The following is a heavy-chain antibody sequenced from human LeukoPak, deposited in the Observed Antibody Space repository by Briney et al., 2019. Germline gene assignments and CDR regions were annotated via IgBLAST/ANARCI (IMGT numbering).Heavy chain of an antibody. Sequence: SETLSLTCAVYGGSFSGYYWSWIRQPPGKGLEWIGEINHSGSTNYNPSLKSRVTISVDTSKNQFSLKLSSVTAADTAVYYCARGGYGPPLDYWGQGTLVTVSS. CDR3: ARGGYGPPLDY. J-gene: IGHJ4*02. CDR1: GGSFSGYY. V-gene: IGHV4-34*01. D-gene: IGHD5-12*01. CDR2: INHSGST.